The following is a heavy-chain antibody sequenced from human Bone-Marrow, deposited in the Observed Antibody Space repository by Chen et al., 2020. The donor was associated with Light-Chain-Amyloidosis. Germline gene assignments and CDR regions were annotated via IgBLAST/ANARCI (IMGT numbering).Heavy chain of an antibody. D-gene: IGHD3-22*01. CDR1: GGTFSSYA. V-gene: IGHV1-69*01. CDR3: ARSFSYYYDSSGYYYDAFDI. Sequence: QVQLVQSGAEVKKPGSSVKVSCKAPGGTFSSYAISWVRQAPGQGLEWMGGIIPIFGTANYAQKFQGRVTITADESTSTAYMELSSLRSEDTAVYYCARSFSYYYDSSGYYYDAFDIWGQGTMVTVSS. CDR2: IIPIFGTA. J-gene: IGHJ3*02.